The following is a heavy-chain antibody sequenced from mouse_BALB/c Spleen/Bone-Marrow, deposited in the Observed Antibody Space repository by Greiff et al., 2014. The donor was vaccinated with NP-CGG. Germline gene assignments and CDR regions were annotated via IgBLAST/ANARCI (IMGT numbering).Heavy chain of an antibody. CDR1: GFNIKDTY. D-gene: IGHD1-1*01. J-gene: IGHJ3*01. Sequence: EVQRVESGAELVKPGASVKLSCTASGFNIKDTYMHWVKQRPEQGLEWIGRIDPANGNTKYDPKFQGKATITADTSSNTAYLQLSSLTSEDTAVYYCAAYYYGSSQFAYWGQGTLVTVSA. V-gene: IGHV14-3*02. CDR3: AAYYYGSSQFAY. CDR2: IDPANGNT.